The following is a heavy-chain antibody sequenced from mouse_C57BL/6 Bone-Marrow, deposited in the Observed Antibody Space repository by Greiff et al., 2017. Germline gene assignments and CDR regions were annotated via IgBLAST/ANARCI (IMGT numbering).Heavy chain of an antibody. J-gene: IGHJ2*01. CDR1: GFSLTSYG. CDR3: ANLFGY. Sequence: VQLQQSGPGLVQPSQSLSITCTVSGFSLTSYGVHWVRQSPGKGLEWLGVIWRGGSTDYNEAFMSRLGITKDNSKGQVFFKMNSLQADDTAIYYCANLFGYWGQGTTLTVSS. CDR2: IWRGGST. V-gene: IGHV2-5*01.